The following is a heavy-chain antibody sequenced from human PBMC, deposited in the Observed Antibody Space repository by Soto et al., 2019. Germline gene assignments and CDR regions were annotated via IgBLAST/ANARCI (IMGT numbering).Heavy chain of an antibody. CDR2: IYYSGST. V-gene: IGHV4-31*03. Sequence: SETLSLTCTVSGGSLSSGGYYWSWIRQHPGKGLEWIGYIYYSGSTYYNPSLKSRVTISVDTSKNQFSLKLSSVTAADTAVYFCAKGVVVIPGDWLDPWGQGTLVTVSS. J-gene: IGHJ5*02. D-gene: IGHD3-22*01. CDR1: GGSLSSGGYY. CDR3: AKGVVVIPGDWLDP.